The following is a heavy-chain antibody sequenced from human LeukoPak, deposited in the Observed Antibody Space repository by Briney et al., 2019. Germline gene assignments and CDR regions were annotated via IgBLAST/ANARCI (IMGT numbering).Heavy chain of an antibody. Sequence: NPWGSLTLSCKASGFAFSRYNMNWVRQPPGKGLEWVADISGNICYADSVKGRFTISRYNAKNSLYLQMSSLRAEDTAIYYCVREVGRPRTFYFDSWGRGTLVTVSS. CDR2: ISGNI. CDR3: VREVGRPRTFYFDS. D-gene: IGHD3-16*01. CDR1: GFAFSRYN. V-gene: IGHV3-21*05. J-gene: IGHJ4*02.